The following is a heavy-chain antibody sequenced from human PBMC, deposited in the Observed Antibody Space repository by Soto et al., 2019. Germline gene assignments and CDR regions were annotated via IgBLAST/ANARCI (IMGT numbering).Heavy chain of an antibody. CDR3: ARRERYYGSPGWFDP. V-gene: IGHV4-39*01. D-gene: IGHD3-10*01. J-gene: IGHJ5*02. Sequence: SSETLSLTCTVSGDSISSFAYYWGWIRQPPGKGLEWIGTVYYNENTYYNPSLKSRVTISVDTAKNQFSLNLRSVTAADTAVYFCARRERYYGSPGWFDPWGQGTLVTVSS. CDR1: GDSISSFAYY. CDR2: VYYNENT.